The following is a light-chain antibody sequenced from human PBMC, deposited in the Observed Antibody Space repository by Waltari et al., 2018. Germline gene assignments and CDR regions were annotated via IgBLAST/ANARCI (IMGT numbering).Light chain of an antibody. Sequence: QSALTQPASVSGSPGQSITISCTGTSSDVGAYNYVSWYQQHPGNAPKLLIYDVSKRPSGVSNRFSGSKSGNTASLTISGLQAEDEADYYCSSYTSSITFDLGGGTKLTVL. V-gene: IGLV2-14*01. CDR2: DVS. J-gene: IGLJ2*01. CDR1: SSDVGAYNY. CDR3: SSYTSSITFD.